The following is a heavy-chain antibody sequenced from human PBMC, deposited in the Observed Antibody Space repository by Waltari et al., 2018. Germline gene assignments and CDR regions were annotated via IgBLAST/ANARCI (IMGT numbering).Heavy chain of an antibody. V-gene: IGHV1-2*02. D-gene: IGHD4-17*01. Sequence: QVHLVQSGAEVKKPGASVKVSCKASGYTFTGYYMHWVRQAPGQGLEWMGWNNPNSGGTNYAQKFQGRVTMTRDTSISTAYMELSRLRSDDTAVYYCARDDGDSSAEYFQHWGQGTLVIVSS. CDR2: NNPNSGGT. CDR1: GYTFTGYY. J-gene: IGHJ1*01. CDR3: ARDDGDSSAEYFQH.